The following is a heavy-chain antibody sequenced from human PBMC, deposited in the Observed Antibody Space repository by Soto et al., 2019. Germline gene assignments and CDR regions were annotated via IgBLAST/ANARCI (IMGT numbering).Heavy chain of an antibody. CDR2: ISTYNGNT. V-gene: IGHV1-18*01. D-gene: IGHD4-4*01. Sequence: QVQLVQSGAEVKKLGASVKVSCKASGYTFTNYGITWVRQAPGQGLEWMGWISTYNGNTNYVQKFQGRVTMTTDTSTSTAYMEVRRLRSDDTAVYYCARKGTTAGSDYWGQGTLVTVSS. CDR3: ARKGTTAGSDY. J-gene: IGHJ4*02. CDR1: GYTFTNYG.